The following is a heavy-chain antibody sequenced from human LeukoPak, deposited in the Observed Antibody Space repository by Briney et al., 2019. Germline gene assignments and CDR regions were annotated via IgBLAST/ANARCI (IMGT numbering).Heavy chain of an antibody. J-gene: IGHJ4*02. V-gene: IGHV3-23*01. CDR3: AKSSLVAPYDY. D-gene: IGHD2-15*01. CDR2: ISGSGGRT. CDR1: GFTFSNAW. Sequence: GGSLRLSCAASGFTFSNAWMSWVRQAPGKGLEWVSTISGSGGRTYYADSVKGRFTISRDNSKNTVYLQMNSLRVDDTAVFYCAKSSLVAPYDYWGQGTLVTVSS.